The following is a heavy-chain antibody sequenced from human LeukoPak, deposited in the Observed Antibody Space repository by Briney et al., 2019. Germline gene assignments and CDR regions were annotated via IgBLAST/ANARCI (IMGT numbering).Heavy chain of an antibody. J-gene: IGHJ5*02. CDR1: GGTFSSYA. Sequence: ASVKVSCKASGGTFSSYAISWVRQAPGQGLEWMGGIIPIFGTANYAQKFQGRVTITTDESTSTAYMELSSLRSEDTAVYYCASNYFTGYPNWFDPWGQGTLVTVST. D-gene: IGHD3-9*01. CDR2: IIPIFGTA. V-gene: IGHV1-69*05. CDR3: ASNYFTGYPNWFDP.